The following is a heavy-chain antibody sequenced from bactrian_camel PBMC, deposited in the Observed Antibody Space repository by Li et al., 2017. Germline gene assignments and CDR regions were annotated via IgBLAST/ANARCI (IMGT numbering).Heavy chain of an antibody. D-gene: IGHD3*01. V-gene: IGHV3S55*01. J-gene: IGHJ6*01. CDR2: IDTNGRT. Sequence: HVQLVESGGGSVQAGGSLRLSCEASGYTFDEHCVAWFRQVPGKERDGVAEIDTNGRTEYLDSVQGRFTIIKNNAENKLYLRMNSLKPEDTAMYYCAATDSVLVGTCSAMVPGVMTSWGQGTQVTVS. CDR1: GYTFDEHC. CDR3: AATDSVLVGTCSAMVPGVMTS.